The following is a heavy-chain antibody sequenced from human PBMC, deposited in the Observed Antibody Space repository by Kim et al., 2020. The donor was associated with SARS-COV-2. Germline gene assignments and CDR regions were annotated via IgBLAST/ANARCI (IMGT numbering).Heavy chain of an antibody. CDR2: ISSTSRNI. Sequence: GGSQRLSCAASGFTFSIYSIDWVRRAPGKGLEWLIYISSTSRNIYYAESVKGRLTVYRDNAKNSGYLQMDSLTDEDTAIYYCWRVGPSGYTVDYWSQGTPVTVSS. D-gene: IGHD2-2*02. V-gene: IGHV3-48*02. CDR3: WRVGPSGYTVDY. CDR1: GFTFSIYS. J-gene: IGHJ4*02.